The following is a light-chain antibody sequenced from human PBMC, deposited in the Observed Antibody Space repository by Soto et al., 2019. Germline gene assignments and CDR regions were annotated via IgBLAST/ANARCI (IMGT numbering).Light chain of an antibody. CDR2: AAS. V-gene: IGKV1-39*01. CDR1: QSISSY. CDR3: QQSYSTLT. Sequence: DMQMTQSPSSLSASVGDRVTITCRASQSISSYFNWYQQKPGNAPKLLIYAASSLQSGVPSRFSGSGSGTDFTLTISSLQPEDFATYYCQQSYSTLTFGGGTKVDIK. J-gene: IGKJ4*01.